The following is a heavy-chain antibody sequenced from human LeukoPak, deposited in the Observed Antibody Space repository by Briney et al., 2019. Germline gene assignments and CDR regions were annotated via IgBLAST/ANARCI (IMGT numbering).Heavy chain of an antibody. CDR1: GGSFSGYY. D-gene: IGHD6-19*01. V-gene: IGHV4-34*01. CDR2: INHSGST. Sequence: TSETLSLTCAVYGGSFSGYYWSWIRQPPGKGLEWIGEINHSGSTNYNPSLKSRVTTSVDTSKNQFSLKLSSVTAADTAVYYCARSEVNSSGWYRGYWGQGTLVTVSS. CDR3: ARSEVNSSGWYRGY. J-gene: IGHJ4*02.